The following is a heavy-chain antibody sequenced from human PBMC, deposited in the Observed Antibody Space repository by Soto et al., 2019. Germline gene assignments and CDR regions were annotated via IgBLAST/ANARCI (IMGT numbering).Heavy chain of an antibody. V-gene: IGHV5-10-1*01. D-gene: IGHD5-18*01. CDR3: VRGGYSYGPILYYYYGMDV. CDR1: GYSFTSYG. J-gene: IGHJ6*02. CDR2: IDPSDSYT. Sequence: PGESLKISCKGSGYSFTSYGISWVRQMPGKGLEWMGRIDPSDSYTNYSPSFQGHVTISADKSISTAYLQWSSLKASDTAVYYCVRGGYSYGPILYYYYGMDVWGQGTTLTVSS.